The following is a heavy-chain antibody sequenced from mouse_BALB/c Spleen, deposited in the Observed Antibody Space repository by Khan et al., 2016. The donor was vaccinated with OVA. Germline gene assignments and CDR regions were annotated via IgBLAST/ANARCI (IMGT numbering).Heavy chain of an antibody. V-gene: IGHV2-3*01. Sequence: VQLQESGPGLVAPSQSLSITCTVSGFSLTSYGVNWVRQPPGKGLEWLGVIWGDGSTNYHSALKSRLSISKDNSKSQVVLKLNSLQTDDTASYYCAIPRDCFPSVIDYWGQGTSVTISS. CDR2: IWGDGST. D-gene: IGHD6-1*01. CDR3: AIPRDCFPSVIDY. J-gene: IGHJ4*01. CDR1: GFSLTSYG.